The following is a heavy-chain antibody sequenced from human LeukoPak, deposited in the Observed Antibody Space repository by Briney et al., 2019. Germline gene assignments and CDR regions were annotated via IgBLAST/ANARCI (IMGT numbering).Heavy chain of an antibody. J-gene: IGHJ2*01. V-gene: IGHV4-30-2*03. CDR3: ASTPPRYCTNGVCSRVYWYFDL. D-gene: IGHD2-8*01. CDR2: IYYSGST. Sequence: SETLSLTCAVSGGSISSGGYSWSWLRQPPGKGLEWIGSIYYSGSTYYNPFLKSRVTISVDTSKNQFSLKLSSVTAADTAVYYCASTPPRYCTNGVCSRVYWYFDLWGRGTLVTVSS. CDR1: GGSISSGGYS.